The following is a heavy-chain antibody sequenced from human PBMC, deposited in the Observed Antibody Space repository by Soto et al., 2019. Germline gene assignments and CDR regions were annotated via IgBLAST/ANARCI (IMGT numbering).Heavy chain of an antibody. D-gene: IGHD6-19*01. Sequence: PGGSLRLSCVASGFTFSPFWMSWVRQAPGKGPVWVSAISSSGSSIIYADSVKGRFTISRDNSKNTLYLQMNSLRAEDTAVYYCARDAYSIAVAGFTPRFDYWGQGTLVTVSS. CDR2: ISSSGSSI. CDR1: GFTFSPFW. V-gene: IGHV3-74*01. J-gene: IGHJ4*02. CDR3: ARDAYSIAVAGFTPRFDY.